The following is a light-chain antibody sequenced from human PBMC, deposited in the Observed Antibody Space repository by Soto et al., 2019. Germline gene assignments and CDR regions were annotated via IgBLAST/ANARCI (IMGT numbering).Light chain of an antibody. CDR2: GGS. CDR3: CAYAGTSGYV. Sequence: QSVLTQPASVSGSPGQSITISCTGSSGDDGTYNLVSWYQQHPGKAPKRVIYGGSKPPSGVSHRFSGSASGHTAPLTISGLQAEDEADFYCCAYAGTSGYVCGPAPKVNVL. V-gene: IGLV2-23*01. J-gene: IGLJ1*01. CDR1: SGDDGTYNL.